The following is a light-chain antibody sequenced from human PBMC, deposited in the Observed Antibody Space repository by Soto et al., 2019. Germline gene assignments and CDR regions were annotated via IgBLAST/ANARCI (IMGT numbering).Light chain of an antibody. CDR2: ANS. CDR3: QSYDSGLSAVL. J-gene: IGLJ2*01. V-gene: IGLV1-40*01. Sequence: QSVLAQPPSVSGAPGQSVTISCTGSGANIGAGFEVHWYQQLPGRAPKLLIYANSDRPSGVPDRFFGSRSGTSASLAITRLQPEDEADYYCQSYDSGLSAVLFGGGTKVTVL. CDR1: GANIGAGFE.